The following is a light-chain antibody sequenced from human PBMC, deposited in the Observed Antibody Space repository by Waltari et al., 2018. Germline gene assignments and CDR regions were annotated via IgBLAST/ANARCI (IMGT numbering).Light chain of an antibody. CDR3: FTVDDNSLRL. CDR2: RDS. CDR1: VLGKPF. J-gene: IGLJ2*01. Sequence: SYELTQPSSVSVSPGQTARITCSGDVLGKPFIRWFQQKPGQAPVLLIFRDSERPSGIPERFSGSSSGTTVTLTISGAQVEDEADYYCFTVDDNSLRLFGGGTKLTVL. V-gene: IGLV3-27*01.